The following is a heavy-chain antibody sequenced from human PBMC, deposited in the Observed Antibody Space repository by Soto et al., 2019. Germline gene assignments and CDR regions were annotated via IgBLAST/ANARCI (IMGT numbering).Heavy chain of an antibody. CDR2: ISAYNGNT. J-gene: IGHJ6*02. CDR3: ARAAVPGYDFWSGPPGGYYYYGMDV. V-gene: IGHV1-18*04. Sequence: GASVKVSCKASGYTFTSYGISWVRQAPGQGLEWMGWISAYNGNTNYAQKLQGRVTMTTDTSTSTAYMELRSLRSDDTAVYYCARAAVPGYDFWSGPPGGYYYYGMDVWGQGTTVTVSS. CDR1: GYTFTSYG. D-gene: IGHD3-3*01.